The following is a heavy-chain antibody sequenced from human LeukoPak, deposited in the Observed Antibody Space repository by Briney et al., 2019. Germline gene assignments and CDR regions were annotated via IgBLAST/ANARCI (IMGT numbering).Heavy chain of an antibody. V-gene: IGHV1-18*01. J-gene: IGHJ4*02. D-gene: IGHD3-22*01. CDR2: ISAYNGNT. CDR3: ASYDSSGYSTTTYYFDY. Sequence: GASVKVSCKASGYTFTNYGISWVRQAPGQGLEWMGWISAYNGNTNYAQKLQGRVTMTTDTSTSTAYMELSSLSSEDTAVYYCASYDSSGYSTTTYYFDYWGQGTRVTVSS. CDR1: GYTFTNYG.